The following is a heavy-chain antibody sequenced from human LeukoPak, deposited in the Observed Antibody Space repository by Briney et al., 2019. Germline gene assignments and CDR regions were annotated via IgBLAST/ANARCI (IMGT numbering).Heavy chain of an antibody. Sequence: PSETLSLTCAVYGGSFSGYYWSWIRQPPGKGLEWIGEINHSGSTNYNPSLKSRVTISVDTSKNQFSLKLSSVTAADTAVYYCARLLIPPERYFDYWGQGTLVTVSS. CDR2: INHSGST. CDR3: ARLLIPPERYFDY. CDR1: GGSFSGYY. V-gene: IGHV4-34*01. D-gene: IGHD3-16*01. J-gene: IGHJ4*02.